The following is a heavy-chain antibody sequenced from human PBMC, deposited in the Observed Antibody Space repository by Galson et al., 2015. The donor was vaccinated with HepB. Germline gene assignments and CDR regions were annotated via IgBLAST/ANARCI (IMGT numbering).Heavy chain of an antibody. CDR1: GFTFSNYD. V-gene: IGHV3-30*04. CDR3: ARDWGASSGAICY. D-gene: IGHD1-26*01. Sequence: SLRLSCAASGFTFSNYDMHWVRQAPGKGLEWVAAICIDGSTVYYADSVKGRFTISRDNDKNSLHLQMNSLTSEDTAVYYCARDWGASSGAICYWGQGTLVTVSS. J-gene: IGHJ4*02. CDR2: ICIDGSTV.